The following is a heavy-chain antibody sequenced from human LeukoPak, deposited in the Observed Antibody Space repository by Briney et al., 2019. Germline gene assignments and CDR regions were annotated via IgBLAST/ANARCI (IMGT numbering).Heavy chain of an antibody. J-gene: IGHJ4*02. V-gene: IGHV1-24*01. CDR2: FDPEDGET. CDR3: ATAVDYDILTYDY. Sequence: ASVKVSCKASGYTFTGYYMHWVRQAPGKGLEWMGGFDPEDGETIYAQKFQGRVTMTEDTSTDTAYMELSSLRSEDTAVYYCATAVDYDILTYDYWGQGTLVTVSS. CDR1: GYTFTGYY. D-gene: IGHD3-9*01.